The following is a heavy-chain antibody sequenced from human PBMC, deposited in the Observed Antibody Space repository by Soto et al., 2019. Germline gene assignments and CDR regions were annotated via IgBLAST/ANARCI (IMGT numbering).Heavy chain of an antibody. Sequence: QVQLQESGPGLVKPSDTLSLTCTVSGGSISGHYWIWIRQSPGEGMEWIGYIFYSGSTTYNNNPSLNSRVTISVDTSKNQFSLRLSSVTAADTAVYYCARVGSSGWSPDYWGQGTLVTFSS. D-gene: IGHD6-19*01. J-gene: IGHJ4*02. V-gene: IGHV4-59*11. CDR3: ARVGSSGWSPDY. CDR2: IFYSGSTTY. CDR1: GGSISGHY.